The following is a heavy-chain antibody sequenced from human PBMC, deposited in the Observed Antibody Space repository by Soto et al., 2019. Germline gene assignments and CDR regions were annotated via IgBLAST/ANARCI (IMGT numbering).Heavy chain of an antibody. CDR1: GFTFDDYA. V-gene: IGHV3-9*01. CDR2: ITGNSENI. CDR3: ARDEGSAWYFDY. J-gene: IGHJ4*02. D-gene: IGHD6-19*01. Sequence: PGGSLRLSCEASGFTFDDYAMHWVRQGPGKGLEWVSGITGNSENIDYADSVKGRFTISRDNAKNSLYLQMDSLRADDTAVYYCARDEGSAWYFDYWGQGTQVTVSS.